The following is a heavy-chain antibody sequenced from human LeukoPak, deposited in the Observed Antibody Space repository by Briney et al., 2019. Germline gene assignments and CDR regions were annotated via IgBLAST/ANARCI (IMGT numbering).Heavy chain of an antibody. CDR3: ARERLYSSSWYGVDY. CDR1: GFTFNNYA. V-gene: IGHV3-30*04. D-gene: IGHD6-13*01. Sequence: GGSLRLYCAASGFTFNNYAMHWVRQAPGKGLEWVAVISYDGSNKYYADSVKGRFTISRDNSKNTLYLQMNSLRAEDTAVYYCARERLYSSSWYGVDYWGQGTLVTVSS. CDR2: ISYDGSNK. J-gene: IGHJ4*02.